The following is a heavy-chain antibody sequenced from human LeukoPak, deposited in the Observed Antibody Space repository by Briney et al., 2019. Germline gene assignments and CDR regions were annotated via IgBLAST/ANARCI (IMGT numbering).Heavy chain of an antibody. Sequence: QPGGSLRLSCAASGFTFSSYWMSWVRQAPGKGLEWVSAISGSGGSTYYADSVKGRFTISRDNSKNTLYLQMNSLRAEDTAVYYCAKGGPNSSGWYWEEGWFDPWGQGTLVTVSS. CDR1: GFTFSSYW. J-gene: IGHJ5*02. V-gene: IGHV3-23*01. D-gene: IGHD6-19*01. CDR2: ISGSGGST. CDR3: AKGGPNSSGWYWEEGWFDP.